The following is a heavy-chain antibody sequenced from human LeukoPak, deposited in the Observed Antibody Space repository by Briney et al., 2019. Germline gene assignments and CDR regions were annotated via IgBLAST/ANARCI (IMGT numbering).Heavy chain of an antibody. D-gene: IGHD3-9*01. CDR3: ARSYDIFSLPDAFDI. CDR2: MNPNSGNT. V-gene: IGHV1-8*02. CDR1: GYTFTSYG. J-gene: IGHJ3*02. Sequence: ASVKVSCKASGYTFTSYGINWVRQATGQGLEWMGWMNPNSGNTGYAQKFQGRVTMTRNTSISTAYMELSSLRSEDTAVYYCARSYDIFSLPDAFDIWGQGTMVTVSS.